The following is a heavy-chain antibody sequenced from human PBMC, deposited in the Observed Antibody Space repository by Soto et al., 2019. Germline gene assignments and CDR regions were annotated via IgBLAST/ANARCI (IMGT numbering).Heavy chain of an antibody. V-gene: IGHV3-23*01. CDR2: LSGSGDTT. CDR1: GFTFSSYA. CDR3: AKDYGTYGPYWIDF. Sequence: EAQLLESGGGLVQPGGSLRLYYAASGFTFSSYAMSWVRQTPGKGLEWVSTLSGSGDTTYYADSVKGQFTISRDNSKSTLYLQMNSLRAEDTAIYYCAKDYGTYGPYWIDFWGQGTLVTVSS. D-gene: IGHD3-10*01. J-gene: IGHJ5*01.